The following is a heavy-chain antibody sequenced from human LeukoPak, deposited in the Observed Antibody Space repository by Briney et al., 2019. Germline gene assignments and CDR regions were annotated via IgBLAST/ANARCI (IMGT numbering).Heavy chain of an antibody. V-gene: IGHV4-34*01. CDR2: INHSGST. CDR3: ARHHRNSSSWYRKGARFDP. J-gene: IGHJ5*02. Sequence: SETLSLTCAVYGGFFSGYYWSWIRQPPGKGLEWIGEINHSGSTNYNPSLKSRVTISVDTSKNQFSLKLSSVTAADTAVYYCARHHRNSSSWYRKGARFDPWGQGTLVTVSS. CDR1: GGFFSGYY. D-gene: IGHD6-13*01.